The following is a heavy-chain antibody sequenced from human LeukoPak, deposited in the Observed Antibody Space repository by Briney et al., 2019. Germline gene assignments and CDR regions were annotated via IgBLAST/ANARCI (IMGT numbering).Heavy chain of an antibody. CDR3: AKGGGYNYGYLDS. CDR1: GFSYSSYA. Sequence: GGSLRLSCAVSGFSYSSYAMSWVRQAPGKGLEGVSTISGSGDTYYVDSVKGRFTISRDNSKNTLYLQMNSLRAEDTAVYYCAKGGGYNYGYLDSWGQGTLVTVSS. V-gene: IGHV3-23*01. D-gene: IGHD5-18*01. J-gene: IGHJ4*02. CDR2: ISGSGDT.